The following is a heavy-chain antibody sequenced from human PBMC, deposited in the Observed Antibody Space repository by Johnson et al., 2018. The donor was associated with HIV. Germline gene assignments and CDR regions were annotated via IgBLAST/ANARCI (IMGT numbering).Heavy chain of an antibody. CDR2: INWNGGSI. Sequence: MQLVESGGGLVQPGRSLKLSCEASGFTFDEYDMSWVRQAPGKGLEWVSGINWNGGSIHYADSVKGRFTISRDNAKKSLYLQMNSLRAEDTALYHCARVTIFGVVIDHDAFDIWGQGAMVTVSS. CDR1: GFTFDEYD. J-gene: IGHJ3*02. CDR3: ARVTIFGVVIDHDAFDI. V-gene: IGHV3-20*01. D-gene: IGHD3-3*01.